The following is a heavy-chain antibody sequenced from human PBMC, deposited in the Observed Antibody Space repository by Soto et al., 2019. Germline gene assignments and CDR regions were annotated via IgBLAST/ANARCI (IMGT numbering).Heavy chain of an antibody. D-gene: IGHD3-10*01. CDR1: GGSISSSSYY. CDR2: INHSGST. V-gene: IGHV4-39*07. J-gene: IGHJ5*02. CDR3: ARRRITMVRGASSWFDP. Sequence: SETLSLTCTVSGGSISSSSYYWSWIRQPPGKGLEWIGEINHSGSTNYNPSLKSRVTISVDTSKNQFSLKLSSVTAADTAVYYCARRRITMVRGASSWFDPWGQGTLVTVSS.